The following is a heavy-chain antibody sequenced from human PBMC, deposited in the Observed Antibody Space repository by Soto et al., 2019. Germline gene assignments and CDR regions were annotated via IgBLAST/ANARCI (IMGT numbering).Heavy chain of an antibody. CDR2: IYSGGST. CDR1: GFPVSSNY. CDR3: ARDQGYSHY. V-gene: IGHV3-66*01. Sequence: GGSLSLSCAASGFPVSSNYMSWVRQAPGKGLEWVSVIYSGGSTYYADSVKGRFTISRDNSKNTLYLQMNSLRAEDTAVYYCARDQGYSHYWGQGTLVTVSS. D-gene: IGHD5-18*01. J-gene: IGHJ4*02.